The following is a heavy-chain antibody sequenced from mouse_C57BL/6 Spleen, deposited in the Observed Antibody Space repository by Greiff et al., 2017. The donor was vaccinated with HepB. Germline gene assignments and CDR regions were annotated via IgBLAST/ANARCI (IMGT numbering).Heavy chain of an antibody. Sequence: EVQLQQSGGGLVKPGGSLKLSCAASGFTFSSYAMSWVRQTPEKRLEWVATISDGGSYTYYPDNVKGRFTISRDNAKNNLYLQMSHLKSEDTAMYYCARGATVVARDFDVWGTGTTVTVSS. CDR1: GFTFSSYA. CDR3: ARGATVVARDFDV. V-gene: IGHV5-4*01. D-gene: IGHD1-1*01. J-gene: IGHJ1*03. CDR2: ISDGGSYT.